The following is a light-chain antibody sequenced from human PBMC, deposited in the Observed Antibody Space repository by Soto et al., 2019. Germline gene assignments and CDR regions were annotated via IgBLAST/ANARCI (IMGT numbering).Light chain of an antibody. CDR3: QQYNNWPYS. CDR2: GAS. J-gene: IGKJ2*01. CDR1: QSVSSN. V-gene: IGKV3-15*01. Sequence: EIVMTQSPATLSVSPGERATLSCRASQSVSSNLAWYQQKPGQAPRLLIYGASTRATGIPARFSGSGSGTEFTLTISGLQSEDFAVYYCQQYNNWPYSFGQGTKREIK.